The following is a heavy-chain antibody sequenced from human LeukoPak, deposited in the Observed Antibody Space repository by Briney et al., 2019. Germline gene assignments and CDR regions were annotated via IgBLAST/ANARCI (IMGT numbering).Heavy chain of an antibody. D-gene: IGHD3-22*01. CDR1: GFTFSSYW. J-gene: IGHJ4*02. Sequence: GGSLRLSCAASGFTFSSYWMSWVRQAPGKGLEWVGRIKSKTDGGTTDYAAPVKGRFTISRDDSKNTLYLQMNSLKTEDTAVYYCTTLYDSSGYSYWGQGTLVTVSS. V-gene: IGHV3-15*01. CDR3: TTLYDSSGYSY. CDR2: IKSKTDGGTT.